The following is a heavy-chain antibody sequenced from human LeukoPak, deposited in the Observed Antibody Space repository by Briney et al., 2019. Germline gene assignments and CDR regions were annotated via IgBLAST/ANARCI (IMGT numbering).Heavy chain of an antibody. CDR1: GFTFDDYA. D-gene: IGHD5-12*01. CDR2: VSWDGGST. V-gene: IGHV3-43D*03. Sequence: RGSLRLSCAASGFTFDDYAMHWVRQAPGKGLEWVSLVSWDGGSTYYADSVKGRFTISRDNSKNSLYLQMNSLRAEDTALYYCAKGWGYSGYASGYYYMDVWGKGTTVTVS. CDR3: AKGWGYSGYASGYYYMDV. J-gene: IGHJ6*03.